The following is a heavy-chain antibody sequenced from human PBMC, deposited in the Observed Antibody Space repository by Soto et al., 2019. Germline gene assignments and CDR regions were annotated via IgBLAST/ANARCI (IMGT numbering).Heavy chain of an antibody. CDR3: ARAHYGDYGYGMDV. D-gene: IGHD4-17*01. CDR2: IYHSGST. V-gene: IGHV4-30-2*01. J-gene: IGHJ6*02. CDR1: GDSINSAGYS. Sequence: SECIYLTCAVSGDSINSAGYSGSWIRKPPGKGLEWIGYIYHSGSTYYNPSLKSRVTISVDRSKNQFSLKLSSVTAADTAVYYXARAHYGDYGYGMDVWGQGTTVTVSS.